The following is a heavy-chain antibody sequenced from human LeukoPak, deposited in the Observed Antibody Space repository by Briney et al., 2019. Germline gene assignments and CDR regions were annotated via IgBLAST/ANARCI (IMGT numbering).Heavy chain of an antibody. J-gene: IGHJ4*02. D-gene: IGHD3-22*01. V-gene: IGHV3-30*02. Sequence: GGSLRLSCAVSGFTFSTYGMHWVRQAPGKGLEWVTFIRYDGTNKYYADSVKGRFTVSRDNSNNMLYLDMDSLRPEDTAVYYCAKSLSGRAGGYFDSSGTHWGQGTLVTVSS. CDR2: IRYDGTNK. CDR3: AKSLSGRAGGYFDSSGTH. CDR1: GFTFSTYG.